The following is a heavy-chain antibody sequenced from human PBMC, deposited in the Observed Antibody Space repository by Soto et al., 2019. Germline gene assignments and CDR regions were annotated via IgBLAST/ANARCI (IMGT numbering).Heavy chain of an antibody. CDR3: AKIGGFRNGYLSHTLGDY. Sequence: VQLLESGGGLVQPGGSLRLSCTASGSTFSRFFMSWVRQAPGGGLEWVSSISSSGDAAYYADSVKGRFTMSRDNLKNTLSLQMNNLRAEDTAVYYCAKIGGFRNGYLSHTLGDYWGQGTLVTVSS. J-gene: IGHJ4*02. D-gene: IGHD3-16*01. CDR2: ISSSGDAA. CDR1: GSTFSRFF. V-gene: IGHV3-23*01.